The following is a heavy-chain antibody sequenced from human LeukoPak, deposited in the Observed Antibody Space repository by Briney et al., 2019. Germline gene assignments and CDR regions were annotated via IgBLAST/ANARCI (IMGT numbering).Heavy chain of an antibody. D-gene: IGHD6-13*01. CDR2: INPHSGGT. J-gene: IGHJ4*02. V-gene: IGHV1-2*02. Sequence: ASVKVSCKASGYTFTGYYIHWVRQAPGQGLEWMGWINPHSGGTNYAQKFQGRVTMTRDTPISTAYMELSRLRSDDTAVFYCATWDSSSWHGLDWGQGTLVTVSS. CDR3: ATWDSSSWHGLD. CDR1: GYTFTGYY.